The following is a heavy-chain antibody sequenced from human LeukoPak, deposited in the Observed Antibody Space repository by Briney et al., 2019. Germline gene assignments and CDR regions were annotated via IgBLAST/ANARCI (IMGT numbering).Heavy chain of an antibody. CDR1: GGTFSSYA. V-gene: IGHV1-69*05. CDR2: IIPIFGTA. D-gene: IGHD2-15*01. J-gene: IGHJ6*03. Sequence: ASVKVSCKASGGTFSSYAISWVRQAPGQGLEWMGRIIPIFGTANYAQKFRGRVTITTDESTSTAYMELSSLRSEDTAVYYCARDLGVVAAAYYYYYMDVWGKGTTVTVSS. CDR3: ARDLGVVAAAYYYYYMDV.